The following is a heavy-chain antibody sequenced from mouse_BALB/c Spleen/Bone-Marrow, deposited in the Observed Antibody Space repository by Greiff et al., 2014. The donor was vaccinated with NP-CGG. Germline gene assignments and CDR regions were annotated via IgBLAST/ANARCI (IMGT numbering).Heavy chain of an antibody. J-gene: IGHJ3*01. V-gene: IGHV1S22*01. D-gene: IGHD4-1*01. CDR3: TRGGAGTGAY. CDR1: GYTFTSYW. CDR2: IYPDRGNT. Sequence: LQQPGSELVRPGASVILSCKASGYTFTSYWMHWVKQRPGQGLEWIGNIYPDRGNTNYDENFKSKATLTVDTSSSTAYMQLSSRTSEDSEGEEGTRGGAGTGAYWGQGTLGTVYA.